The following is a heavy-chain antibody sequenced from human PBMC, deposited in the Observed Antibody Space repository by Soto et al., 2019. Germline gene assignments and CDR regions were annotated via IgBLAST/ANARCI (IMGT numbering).Heavy chain of an antibody. V-gene: IGHV3-13*05. CDR1: GFTFRNYG. Sequence: EVQLVESGGGLVQPGGSLRLSCEASGFTFRNYGMHWVRQGTGKGLEWVSGSSAAGDPDYADSVAGRFTSSRENAQNSPLLQMNRLSVGDTALYYCASTDRDFYGLDAWGQGTTVIVSS. J-gene: IGHJ6*02. CDR2: SSAAGDP. CDR3: ASTDRDFYGLDA. D-gene: IGHD2-8*02.